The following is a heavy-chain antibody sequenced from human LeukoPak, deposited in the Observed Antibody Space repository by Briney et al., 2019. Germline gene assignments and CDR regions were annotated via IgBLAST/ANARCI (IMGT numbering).Heavy chain of an antibody. CDR1: GGSISSYS. CDR3: ARHGHYYDSSGYSFDY. D-gene: IGHD3-22*01. Sequence: PSETLSLTCTVSGGSISSYSWSWIRQPPGKGLEWIGYIYYSGSTNYNPSLKSRVTISVDTSKSQFSLKLSSVTAADTAVYYCARHGHYYDSSGYSFDYWGQGTLVTVSS. J-gene: IGHJ4*02. CDR2: IYYSGST. V-gene: IGHV4-59*08.